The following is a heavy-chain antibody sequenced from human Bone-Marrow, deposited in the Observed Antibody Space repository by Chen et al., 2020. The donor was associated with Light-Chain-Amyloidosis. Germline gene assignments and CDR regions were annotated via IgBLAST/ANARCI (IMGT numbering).Heavy chain of an antibody. CDR1: GYTFPNYW. D-gene: IGHD5-12*01. J-gene: IGHJ4*02. V-gene: IGHV5-51*01. CDR2: IYPDYSAA. CDR3: ASRRDGYNFDY. Sequence: EVQLEQSGPEVKKPGESLKISCKGSGYTFPNYWIGWVRQMPGKGLEWMGVIYPDYSAAGYSPYFEGQVTISAVNSITTAYLQWRSLKASDTAMYYCASRRDGYNFDYWGQGTLVTVSS.